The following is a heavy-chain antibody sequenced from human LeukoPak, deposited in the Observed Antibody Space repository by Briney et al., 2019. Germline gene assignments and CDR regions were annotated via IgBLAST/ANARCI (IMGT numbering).Heavy chain of an antibody. J-gene: IGHJ4*02. V-gene: IGHV4-39*01. CDR3: ARPAFGGVIFFFDY. Sequence: SETLSLTCTVSGGSISSSTYYWGWIRQPPGKGLEWIRSIYHSGSTYYNPSLKSRVTISVDTSKNQFSLKLSSVTAADTAVYYCARPAFGGVIFFFDYWGQGTLVTVSS. CDR2: IYHSGST. D-gene: IGHD3-16*01. CDR1: GGSISSSTYY.